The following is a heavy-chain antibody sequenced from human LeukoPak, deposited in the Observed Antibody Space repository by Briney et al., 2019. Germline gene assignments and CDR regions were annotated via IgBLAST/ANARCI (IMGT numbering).Heavy chain of an antibody. V-gene: IGHV4-34*01. CDR3: ARYSAAAASYFDY. CDR1: XXSFSGYY. CDR2: INHSGST. J-gene: IGHJ4*02. Sequence: PSETLSLTCAXYXXSFSGYYWSWIRQPPGKGLEWIGEINHSGSTNYNPSLKSRVTISVDTSKNQFSLKLSSVTAADTAVYYCARYSAAAASYFDYWGQGTLVTVSS. D-gene: IGHD6-13*01.